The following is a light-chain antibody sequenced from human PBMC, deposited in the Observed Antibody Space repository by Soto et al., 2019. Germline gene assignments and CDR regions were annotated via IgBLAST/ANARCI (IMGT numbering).Light chain of an antibody. Sequence: QSVLTQPPSVSGAPGQRVTISCTGSSSNIGAGYDVHWYQQLPGTAPKLLIYGNNNRPSGVPDRFSGSKSGSSASLAITGLQADDVFVYWCTSFYGLLSAYVF. CDR1: SSNIGAGYD. CDR2: GNN. J-gene: IGLJ6*01. V-gene: IGLV1-40*01. CDR3: TSFYGLLSAYV.